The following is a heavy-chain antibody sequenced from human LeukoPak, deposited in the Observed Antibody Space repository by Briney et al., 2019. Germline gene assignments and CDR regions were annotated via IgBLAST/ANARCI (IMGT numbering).Heavy chain of an antibody. CDR3: ARIGYSSSSFDY. J-gene: IGHJ4*02. D-gene: IGHD6-13*01. CDR1: GFTFSNYW. Sequence: GGSLRLSCAAAGFTFSNYWMSWVRQAPGKGLEWVANIKQDGSVKYYVDSLKGRFTISIDNAKNSVYLQMNSLRADDTAVYYCARIGYSSSSFDYWGQGTLVIVSS. V-gene: IGHV3-7*01. CDR2: IKQDGSVK.